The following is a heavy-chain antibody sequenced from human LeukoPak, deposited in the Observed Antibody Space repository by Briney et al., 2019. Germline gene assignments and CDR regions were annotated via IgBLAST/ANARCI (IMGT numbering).Heavy chain of an antibody. D-gene: IGHD3-9*01. Sequence: GRTLRLSCAASGFTFSSYGMSWVRQAPGKGLEWVSAISGSGGSTYYADSVKGRFTISRDNSKNTLYLQMNSLRAEDTAVYYCASTYDILTGYYSGAFDIWGQGTMVTVSS. V-gene: IGHV3-23*01. J-gene: IGHJ3*02. CDR1: GFTFSSYG. CDR3: ASTYDILTGYYSGAFDI. CDR2: ISGSGGST.